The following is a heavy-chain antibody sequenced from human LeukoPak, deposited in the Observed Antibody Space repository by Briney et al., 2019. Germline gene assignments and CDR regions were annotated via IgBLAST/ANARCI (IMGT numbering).Heavy chain of an antibody. CDR2: ISSSSSIK. CDR3: ARYTPEGTGTFWNYYYGMDV. J-gene: IGHJ6*02. CDR1: GFTFSSYA. Sequence: GGSLRLSCAASGFTFSSYAMSWVRQAPGKGLEWVSYISSSSSIKYNADSVKGRFTISRDNAKNSLYLQMNSLRAEDTAVYYCARYTPEGTGTFWNYYYGMDVWGQGTTVTVSS. D-gene: IGHD1-1*01. V-gene: IGHV3-48*01.